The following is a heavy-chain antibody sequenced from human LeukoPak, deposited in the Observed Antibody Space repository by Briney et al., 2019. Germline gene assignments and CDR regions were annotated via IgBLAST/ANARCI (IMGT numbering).Heavy chain of an antibody. CDR2: INPNSGGT. CDR1: GYTFSDYY. D-gene: IGHD4-17*01. Sequence: AASVKVSCKTSGYTFSDYYIHWIRQAPGQGLEWMGWINPNSGGTNYAQKFQGRVTMTRDTSISTAYMELSRLRSDDTAVYYCASEGLYYGQRAFDIWGQGTMVTVSS. V-gene: IGHV1-2*02. CDR3: ASEGLYYGQRAFDI. J-gene: IGHJ3*02.